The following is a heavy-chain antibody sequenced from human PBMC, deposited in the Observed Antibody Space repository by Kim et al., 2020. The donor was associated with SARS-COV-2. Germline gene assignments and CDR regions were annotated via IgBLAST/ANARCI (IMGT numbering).Heavy chain of an antibody. Sequence: GGSLRLSCAASGFTFSSYSMNWVRQAPGKGLEWISYISSSSSTIYYADSVKGRFTISRDNAKKSLYLQMNSLRDEDTAVYYCARGLASDTFWYYYDSSGYYPDYWGQGTLVTVSS. CDR2: ISSSSSTI. J-gene: IGHJ4*02. CDR1: GFTFSSYS. CDR3: ARGLASDTFWYYYDSSGYYPDY. V-gene: IGHV3-48*02. D-gene: IGHD3-22*01.